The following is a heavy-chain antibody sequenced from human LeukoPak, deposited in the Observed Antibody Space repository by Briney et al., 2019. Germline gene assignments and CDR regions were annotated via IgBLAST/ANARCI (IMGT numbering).Heavy chain of an antibody. CDR2: IKGDGSKQ. Sequence: PGGSLRLSCAASGFTFSSYGMHWVRQAPGKGLEWVANIKGDGSKQYYVDSVKGRFTISRDNAKNSLYLQMNSLRAEDTAVYYCARDEGLTRTYYMDVWGKGTTVTVSS. D-gene: IGHD3-10*01. V-gene: IGHV3-7*01. CDR1: GFTFSSYG. CDR3: ARDEGLTRTYYMDV. J-gene: IGHJ6*03.